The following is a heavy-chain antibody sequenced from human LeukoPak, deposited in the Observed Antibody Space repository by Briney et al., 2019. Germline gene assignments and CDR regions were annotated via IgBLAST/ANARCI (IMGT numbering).Heavy chain of an antibody. CDR2: INHSGST. D-gene: IGHD2-21*01. CDR1: GGSFSGYY. CDR3: ARHIGGVPPI. Sequence: SETLSLTCAVYGGSFSGYYWGWIRQPPGKGLEWIGEINHSGSTNYNPSLKSRVTISVDTSKNQFSLKLSSVTAADTAVYYCARHIGGVPPIWGQGTMVTVSS. V-gene: IGHV4-34*01. J-gene: IGHJ3*02.